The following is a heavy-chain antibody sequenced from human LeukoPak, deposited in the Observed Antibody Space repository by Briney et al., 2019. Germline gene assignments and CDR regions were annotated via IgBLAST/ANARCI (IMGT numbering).Heavy chain of an antibody. J-gene: IGHJ4*02. CDR2: ISSGGTTI. V-gene: IGHV3-11*01. CDR1: GFTFSDYY. D-gene: IGHD4-17*01. CDR3: ARERFYGDYFDY. Sequence: GGSLRLSCAASGFTFSDYYMSWIRQAPGKGLEWVSYISSGGTTIYYADSVKGRFTISRDNARNSLYLQMNSLRAEDTAVYHCARERFYGDYFDYWGQGTLVTVSS.